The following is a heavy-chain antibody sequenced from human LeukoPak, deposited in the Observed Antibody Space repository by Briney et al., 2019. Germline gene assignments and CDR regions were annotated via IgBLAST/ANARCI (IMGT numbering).Heavy chain of an antibody. CDR3: ARDHPLWFGELLEGGYGMDV. V-gene: IGHV3-7*01. D-gene: IGHD3-10*01. CDR2: IKQDGSEK. Sequence: ETLSLTCTVSGASISSYYWTWIRQPPGKGLEWVANIKQDGSEKYYVDSVKGRFTISRDNAKNSLYLQMNSLRAEDTAVYYCARDHPLWFGELLEGGYGMDVWGQGTTVTVSS. CDR1: GASISSYY. J-gene: IGHJ6*02.